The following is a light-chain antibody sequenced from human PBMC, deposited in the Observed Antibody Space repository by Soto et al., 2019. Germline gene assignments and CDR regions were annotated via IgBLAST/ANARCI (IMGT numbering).Light chain of an antibody. J-gene: IGKJ4*01. CDR3: QQYGSSLT. CDR2: GAS. CDR1: QSVSSN. Sequence: EIVMTQSPATLSVSPGERATLSCRASQSVSSNLAWYQHKPGQAPRILIYGASTRATGIQARFSGSGSGTEFTLTIRRLEPEDFAVYYCQQYGSSLTFGGGTKVDIK. V-gene: IGKV3-15*01.